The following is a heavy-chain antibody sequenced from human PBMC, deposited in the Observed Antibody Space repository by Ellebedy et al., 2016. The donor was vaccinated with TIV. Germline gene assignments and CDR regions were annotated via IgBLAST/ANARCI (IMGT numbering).Heavy chain of an antibody. Sequence: ASVKVSCKASGYSFTAYYIHWVRQATGQGLEWMGWINPDSGATSYAHNFQGRVTMTRDTSISAASMEMRRLRSDDTAVFYCARVSRGSGGYDYWGQGTLVTVSS. CDR3: ARVSRGSGGYDY. V-gene: IGHV1-2*02. CDR1: GYSFTAYY. D-gene: IGHD6-19*01. J-gene: IGHJ4*02. CDR2: INPDSGAT.